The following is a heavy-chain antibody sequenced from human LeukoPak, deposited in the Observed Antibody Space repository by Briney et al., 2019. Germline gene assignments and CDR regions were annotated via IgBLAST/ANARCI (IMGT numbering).Heavy chain of an antibody. CDR1: GGSISSGGYY. CDR2: IYYSGST. CDR3: ARGGYSYGQYYFDY. J-gene: IGHJ4*02. Sequence: SQTLSLTCTVSGGSISSGGYYWSWSRQHPGKGLEWIGYIYYSGSTYYNPSLKSRVTISVDTSKTQFSLKLSSVTAADPAVYYCARGGYSYGQYYFDYWGQGTLVTVSS. V-gene: IGHV4-31*03. D-gene: IGHD5-18*01.